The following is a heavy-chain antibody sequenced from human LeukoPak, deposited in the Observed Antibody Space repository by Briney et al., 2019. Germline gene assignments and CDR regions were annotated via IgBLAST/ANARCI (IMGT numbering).Heavy chain of an antibody. CDR2: TSSSGSYT. J-gene: IGHJ6*02. Sequence: AGGSLILSCAASGFIFSDYYMNWIRQAPGKGLEWISFTSSSGSYTNYADSVKGRFTISRDNAKNSLYLQMNSLRDEDTAVYYCARNPGHSGLGYYYYGLDVWGQGTTVTVSS. D-gene: IGHD1-26*01. V-gene: IGHV3-11*03. CDR1: GFIFSDYY. CDR3: ARNPGHSGLGYYYYGLDV.